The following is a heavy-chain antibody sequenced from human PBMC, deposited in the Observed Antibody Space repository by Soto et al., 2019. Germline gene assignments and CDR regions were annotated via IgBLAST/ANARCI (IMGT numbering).Heavy chain of an antibody. D-gene: IGHD5-12*01. CDR3: ARGAHSGYDPARTMYYYYYGMDV. Sequence: PGGSLRLSCAASGFTFSSYDMHWVRQATGKGLEWVSAIGTAGDTYYPGSVKGRFTISRENAKNSLYLQMNSLRAGDTAVYYCARGAHSGYDPARTMYYYYYGMDVWGQGTTVTVSS. J-gene: IGHJ6*02. V-gene: IGHV3-13*01. CDR2: IGTAGDT. CDR1: GFTFSSYD.